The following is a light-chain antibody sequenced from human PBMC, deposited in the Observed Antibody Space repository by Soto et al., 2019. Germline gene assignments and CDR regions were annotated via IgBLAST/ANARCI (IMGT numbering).Light chain of an antibody. V-gene: IGKV1-39*01. J-gene: IGKJ1*01. CDR2: GAS. Sequence: DIQVTQSPSSLSASVGDRVTITCRASQSISTYLNWYQQKSGEAPNLLIYGASSLQSGVPSRFTGSGSGTDFTLTISSLQPEDFATYHCQQSYTTPWTFGQGTKVEIK. CDR3: QQSYTTPWT. CDR1: QSISTY.